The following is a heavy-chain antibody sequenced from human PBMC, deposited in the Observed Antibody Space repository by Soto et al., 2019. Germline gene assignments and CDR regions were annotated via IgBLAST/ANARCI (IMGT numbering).Heavy chain of an antibody. CDR2: INPSGGST. CDR1: GYTFTSYY. V-gene: IGHV1-46*01. Sequence: GASVKVSCKASGYTFTSYYMHWVRQAPGQGLEWMGIINPSGGSTSYAQKFQGRVTMTRDTSTSTVYMELSSLRSEDTAVYYCARGYYDFWSGYQTQNYYYYGMDVWGQGTTVTVSS. CDR3: ARGYYDFWSGYQTQNYYYYGMDV. J-gene: IGHJ6*02. D-gene: IGHD3-3*01.